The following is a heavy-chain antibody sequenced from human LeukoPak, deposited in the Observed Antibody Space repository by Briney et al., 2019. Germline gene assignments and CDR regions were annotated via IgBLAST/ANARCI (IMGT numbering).Heavy chain of an antibody. V-gene: IGHV3-7*01. D-gene: IGHD4-23*01. CDR3: VVTTRSYPFDY. Sequence: GGSLRLSCAASGFTFSSNWMCWVRQDPGKGLEWVASINQDGSVKNYVDSVKGRFTISRDNAKNSLYLQMNSLRAEDTAVYYCVVTTRSYPFDYWGQGTLVTVPS. J-gene: IGHJ4*02. CDR1: GFTFSSNW. CDR2: INQDGSVK.